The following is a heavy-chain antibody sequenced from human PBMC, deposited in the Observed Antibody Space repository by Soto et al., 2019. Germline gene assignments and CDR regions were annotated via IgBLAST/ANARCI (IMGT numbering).Heavy chain of an antibody. CDR3: ARHVIVAATDWFDP. Sequence: GSLRLSCAASGFTFSGSPMHWVRQASGKGLEWVGRIKTKGNNYATAYAASMKGRFTISRDDSKNTAYLQMNSLKTEDTAVYYCARHVIVAATDWFDPWGQGTLVTVSS. D-gene: IGHD1-26*01. CDR1: GFTFSGSP. CDR2: IKTKGNNYAT. V-gene: IGHV3-73*01. J-gene: IGHJ5*02.